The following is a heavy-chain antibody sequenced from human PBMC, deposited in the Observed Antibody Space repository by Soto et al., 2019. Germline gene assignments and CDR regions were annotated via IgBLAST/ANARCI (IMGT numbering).Heavy chain of an antibody. Sequence: GESLKSSGNGSGYIFTNYWIGWVRQMPGKGLEWMGIIYPGGSDTRYSPSFQGQVTISADKSISTAYLQWSSLRASDTAMYYCAIGGDWYFFDMWAQGTMVTVSS. D-gene: IGHD2-21*02. CDR2: IYPGGSDT. CDR3: AIGGDWYFFDM. J-gene: IGHJ3*02. V-gene: IGHV5-51*01. CDR1: GYIFTNYW.